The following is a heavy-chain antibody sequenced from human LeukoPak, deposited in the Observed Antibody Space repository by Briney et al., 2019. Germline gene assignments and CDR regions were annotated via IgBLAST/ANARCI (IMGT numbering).Heavy chain of an antibody. CDR2: FYTSGSS. D-gene: IGHD4-11*01. Sequence: SEALSLTCIVSGGSISSHYWSWIRQPAGKGLEWIGRFYTSGSSNYNPSLKSRATMSVDTSKNQFSLKLSSVTAADTAVYYCAREAVTTSSYYYNWFDPWGQGTLVTVSS. CDR3: AREAVTTSSYYYNWFDP. J-gene: IGHJ5*02. CDR1: GGSISSHY. V-gene: IGHV4-4*07.